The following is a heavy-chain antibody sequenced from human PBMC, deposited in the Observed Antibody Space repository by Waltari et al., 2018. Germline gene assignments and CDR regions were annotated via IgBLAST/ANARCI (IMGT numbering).Heavy chain of an antibody. CDR3: ASSLYGDYTQIWGRVFDY. Sequence: VQLLESGGGLVQSGGSLRLSCAASGFTFRSYAINWVRQAPGKGVDVVSVISGSGGSTDYADSVKGRFTISRDNSKNTLYLQMNNLRVEDTAVYYCASSLYGDYTQIWGRVFDYWGQGTLVTVSS. D-gene: IGHD4-17*01. CDR1: GFTFRSYA. CDR2: ISGSGGST. V-gene: IGHV3-23*01. J-gene: IGHJ4*02.